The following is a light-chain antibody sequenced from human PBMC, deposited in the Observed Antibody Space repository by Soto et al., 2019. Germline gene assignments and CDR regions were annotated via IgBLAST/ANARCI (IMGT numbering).Light chain of an antibody. CDR2: DNN. J-gene: IGLJ1*01. Sequence: QSVLTQPPSVSAAPGQKVTISCSGSGSNIGNNYVSWYQQLPGTAPKLLIYDNNKRPSGIPDRFSGSKSGTSATLGITGLQTGDEADYYCGTWDSSLSAFVFGIGTKVT. V-gene: IGLV1-51*01. CDR1: GSNIGNNY. CDR3: GTWDSSLSAFV.